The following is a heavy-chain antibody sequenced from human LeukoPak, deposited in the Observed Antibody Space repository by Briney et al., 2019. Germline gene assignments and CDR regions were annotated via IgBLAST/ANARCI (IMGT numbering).Heavy chain of an antibody. CDR1: GGSISSSNCY. CDR2: FYTSGST. CDR3: ARDIAVACTFRWFDP. Sequence: SETLSLTCTVSGGSISSSNCYWGWIRQPPGKGLEWIGRFYTSGSTNYNPSLKSRVTISVDTSKNQFSLKLSSVTAADTAVYYCARDIAVACTFRWFDPWGQGTLVTVSS. J-gene: IGHJ5*02. D-gene: IGHD6-19*01. V-gene: IGHV4-61*02.